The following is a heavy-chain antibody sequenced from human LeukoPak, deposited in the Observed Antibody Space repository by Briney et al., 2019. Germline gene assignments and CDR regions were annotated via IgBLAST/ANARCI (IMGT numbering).Heavy chain of an antibody. CDR2: IWYDGSNK. Sequence: GGSLRLSCAASGFTFSSYGMHWVRQAPGKGLEWVAVIWYDGSNKYYADSVKGRFTISRDNSKNTLYLQVNSLRADDTAVYFCARDRCGGGSCHYYFDYWGQGTLVTVSS. CDR3: ARDRCGGGSCHYYFDY. J-gene: IGHJ4*02. D-gene: IGHD2-15*01. V-gene: IGHV3-33*01. CDR1: GFTFSSYG.